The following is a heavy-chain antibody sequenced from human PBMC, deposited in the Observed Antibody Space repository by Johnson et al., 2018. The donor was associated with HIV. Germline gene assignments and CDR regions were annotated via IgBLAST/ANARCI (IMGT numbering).Heavy chain of an antibody. J-gene: IGHJ3*02. CDR2: ISGSGGST. Sequence: EVQLVESGGGVVQPGRSLRLSCAASGFPFSSNYMSWVRQAPGKGLEWVSAISGSGGSTYYADSVKGRFTISRDNSKNTLYLQMNSLRAEDTAVYYCAKGLYNWNDEWDAFDIWGQGTMVTVSS. D-gene: IGHD1-20*01. CDR3: AKGLYNWNDEWDAFDI. V-gene: IGHV3-23*04. CDR1: GFPFSSNY.